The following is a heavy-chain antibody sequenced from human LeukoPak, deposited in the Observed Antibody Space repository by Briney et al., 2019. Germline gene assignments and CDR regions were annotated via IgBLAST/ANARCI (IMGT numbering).Heavy chain of an antibody. J-gene: IGHJ5*02. D-gene: IGHD6-13*01. Sequence: GGSLRLSCAASGFTFSSYSMNWVRQAPGKGLEWVSSISSSSSYIYYADSVKGRFTISRDNAKNSLYLQMNSLRAEDTAVHYCASTIAAAGPNWFDPWGQGTLVTVSS. CDR2: ISSSSSYI. CDR3: ASTIAAAGPNWFDP. CDR1: GFTFSSYS. V-gene: IGHV3-21*01.